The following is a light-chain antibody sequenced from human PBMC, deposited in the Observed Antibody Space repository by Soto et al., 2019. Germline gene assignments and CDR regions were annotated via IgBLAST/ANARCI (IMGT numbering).Light chain of an antibody. Sequence: EIVMTQSPATLSVSLGERATLSCRASQSVSSNLAWYQQKPGQAPRLLIYGASTRASGIPVRFSGSGSGIEFTLTISSLQSEDFAVYYCQQYNDWWTFGQGTKVEIK. CDR2: GAS. J-gene: IGKJ1*01. V-gene: IGKV3-15*01. CDR1: QSVSSN. CDR3: QQYNDWWT.